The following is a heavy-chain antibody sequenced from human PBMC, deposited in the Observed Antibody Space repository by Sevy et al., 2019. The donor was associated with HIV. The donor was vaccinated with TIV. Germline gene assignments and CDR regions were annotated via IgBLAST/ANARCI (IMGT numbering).Heavy chain of an antibody. CDR2: ISGSGTST. CDR3: GKVSIFGVGGFYDY. Sequence: GGSLRLSCAASGFSFSTYAMTWVRQAPGKGLEWVSGISGSGTSTYYTDSVKGRFTMSRDKSKNTVYLQMNNLRAEDTAVYYCGKVSIFGVGGFYDYWGQGTLVTVSS. J-gene: IGHJ4*02. V-gene: IGHV3-23*01. CDR1: GFSFSTYA. D-gene: IGHD3-3*01.